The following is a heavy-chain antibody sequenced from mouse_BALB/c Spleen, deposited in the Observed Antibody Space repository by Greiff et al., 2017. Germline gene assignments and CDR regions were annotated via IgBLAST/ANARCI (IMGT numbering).Heavy chain of an antibody. CDR3: AREIYYGYDGAY. CDR2: IDPANGNT. Sequence: VHVKQSGAELVKPGASVKLSCTASGFNIKDTYMHWVKQRPEQGLEWIGRIDPANGNTKYDPKFQGKATITADTSSNTAYLQLSSLTSEDTAVYYCAREIYYGYDGAYWGQGTLVTVSA. D-gene: IGHD2-2*01. CDR1: GFNIKDTY. V-gene: IGHV14-3*02. J-gene: IGHJ3*01.